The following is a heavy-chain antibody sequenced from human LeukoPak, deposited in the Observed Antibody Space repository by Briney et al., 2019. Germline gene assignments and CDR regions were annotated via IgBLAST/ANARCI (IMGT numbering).Heavy chain of an antibody. CDR2: ISGSGGGT. J-gene: IGHJ6*03. CDR1: GFTFSSYA. V-gene: IGHV3-23*01. D-gene: IGHD3-3*01. CDR3: AKNGLRFLEWLSPDYYYYYMDV. Sequence: PGGSLRLSCAASGFTFSSYAMSWVRQAPGKGLEWVSAISGSGGGTYYADSVKGRFTISRDNSKNTLYLQMNGLRAEDTAVYYCAKNGLRFLEWLSPDYYYYYMDVWGKGTTVTVSS.